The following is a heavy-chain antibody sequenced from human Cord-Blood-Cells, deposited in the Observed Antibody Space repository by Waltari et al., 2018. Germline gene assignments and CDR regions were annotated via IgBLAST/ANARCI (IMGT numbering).Heavy chain of an antibody. Sequence: EVQLVESGGGLIQPGGSLRLSCAASGFTVSSNYMSWVRQAPGKGLEWVSVIYSVGSTYYADSVKGRFTISRDNSKNTLYLQMNSLRAEDTAVYYCARGVAAAGRALDYWGQGTLVTVSS. CDR3: ARGVAAAGRALDY. CDR1: GFTVSSNY. V-gene: IGHV3-53*01. J-gene: IGHJ4*02. CDR2: IYSVGST. D-gene: IGHD6-13*01.